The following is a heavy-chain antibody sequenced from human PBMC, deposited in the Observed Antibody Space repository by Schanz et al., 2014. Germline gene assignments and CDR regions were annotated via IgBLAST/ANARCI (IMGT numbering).Heavy chain of an antibody. J-gene: IGHJ4*02. CDR3: AKDTGYCHGGACYCFEY. Sequence: VQLVESGGGVVQPGRSLRLSCAASGLTFSSYGMHWVRQAPGKGLEWVAVISYDGNNEDYADSVKGRFSISRDNSQNTLYLQMDSLRPEDTAVYFCAKDTGYCHGGACYCFEYWGLGILVTVSS. CDR2: ISYDGNNE. CDR1: GLTFSSYG. V-gene: IGHV3-30*18. D-gene: IGHD2-8*02.